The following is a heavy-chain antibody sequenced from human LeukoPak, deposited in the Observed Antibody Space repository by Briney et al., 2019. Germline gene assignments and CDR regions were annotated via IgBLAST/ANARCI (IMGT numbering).Heavy chain of an antibody. V-gene: IGHV3-33*06. Sequence: GGSLRLSCAASGFTFSSYGMHWVRQPPGKGLEWVAVIWYDGSYTYYAESVKGRFTISRDNSRNTLYLQMSSLRAEDTAVYYCAKPTSGDGSFLIDYWGQGTLVTVSS. CDR1: GFTFSSYG. D-gene: IGHD1-26*01. CDR2: IWYDGSYT. J-gene: IGHJ4*02. CDR3: AKPTSGDGSFLIDY.